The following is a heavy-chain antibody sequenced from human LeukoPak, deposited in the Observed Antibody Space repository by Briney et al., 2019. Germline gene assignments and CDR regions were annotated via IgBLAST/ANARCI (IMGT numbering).Heavy chain of an antibody. Sequence: GASVKVSCKASGYTFTSYYMHWVRQAPGQGLEWMGIINPSGGSTSYAQKFQGRVTMTRDTSTSTVYMELSSLRSEDTAVYYCAREGGWLRQEYYYYYMDVWGKGTTVTVSS. CDR3: AREGGWLRQEYYYYYMDV. J-gene: IGHJ6*03. D-gene: IGHD5-12*01. CDR2: INPSGGST. CDR1: GYTFTSYY. V-gene: IGHV1-46*01.